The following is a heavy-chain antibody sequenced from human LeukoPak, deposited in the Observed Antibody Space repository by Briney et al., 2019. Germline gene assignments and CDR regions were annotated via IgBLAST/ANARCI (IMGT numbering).Heavy chain of an antibody. CDR3: ARLYCGGGSCFYGMDV. D-gene: IGHD2-15*01. CDR2: ISSSSSDI. Sequence: GVSLRLSCAASGSTFSSYSINWVRQAPGKGLEWVSSISSSSSDIYYADSVKGRFTISRNNAKKSLFLQKHSLRAEDTAVYYCARLYCGGGSCFYGMDVWGQGTTVTVSS. J-gene: IGHJ6*02. CDR1: GSTFSSYS. V-gene: IGHV3-21*01.